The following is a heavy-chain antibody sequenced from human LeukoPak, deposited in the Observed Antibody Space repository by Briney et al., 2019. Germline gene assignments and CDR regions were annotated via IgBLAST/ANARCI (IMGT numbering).Heavy chain of an antibody. D-gene: IGHD5-12*01. CDR2: IYPGDSDT. Sequence: GESLKISCKGSGYSFTSYWIGWVRQMPGKGLEWMGIIYPGDSDTRYNPSFQGQVTISADKSISTAYLQWSSLKASDTAMYYCERPVGGYDNPIYNYYGMDVWGQGTTVTVSS. V-gene: IGHV5-51*01. CDR1: GYSFTSYW. CDR3: ERPVGGYDNPIYNYYGMDV. J-gene: IGHJ6*02.